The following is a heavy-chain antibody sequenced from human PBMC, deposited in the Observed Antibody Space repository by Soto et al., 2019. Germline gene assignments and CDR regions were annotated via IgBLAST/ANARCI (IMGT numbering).Heavy chain of an antibody. CDR1: GYTFTSYG. CDR2: ISAYNGNT. J-gene: IGHJ6*02. Sequence: QVQLVQSGAEVKKPGASVKVSCKASGYTFTSYGISWVRQAPGQGLEWMGWISAYNGNTNYAQKLQGRVTMTTDTSASTXXMXLXSMRSDDTAVDFCARGHAYYDCWSGYPSHDYSGMDVWGQGTTVTVSS. CDR3: ARGHAYYDCWSGYPSHDYSGMDV. D-gene: IGHD3-3*01. V-gene: IGHV1-18*01.